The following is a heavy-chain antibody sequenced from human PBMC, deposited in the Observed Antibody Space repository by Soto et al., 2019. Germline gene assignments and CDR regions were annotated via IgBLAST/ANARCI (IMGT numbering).Heavy chain of an antibody. J-gene: IGHJ5*02. Sequence: ASVKVSCKASGYTFTTYYMHWVRQAPRQGLEWMGIINPSGGTTNYAQRFQGRVTMTSDTSTSTVYMELSNLRNDDTAVYYCARVVVPTTVTTSNWFDPWGQGTLVTVSS. V-gene: IGHV1-46*01. CDR2: INPSGGTT. CDR1: GYTFTTYY. D-gene: IGHD4-17*01. CDR3: ARVVVPTTVTTSNWFDP.